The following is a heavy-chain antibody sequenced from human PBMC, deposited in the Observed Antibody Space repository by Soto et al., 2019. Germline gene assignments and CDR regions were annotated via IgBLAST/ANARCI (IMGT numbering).Heavy chain of an antibody. CDR3: ARVIAAAADCDY. V-gene: IGHV1-18*01. J-gene: IGHJ4*02. D-gene: IGHD6-13*01. CDR1: GYTFTSYG. Sequence: QVQLVQSGXXXKXPGASVKVSCKASGYTFTSYGISWVRQAPGQGLEWMGWISAYNGKTNYAQKLQGRVTMTTDTSTSTAYMELRSLRSDGTAVYYCARVIAAAADCDYWGQGSLVTVSS. CDR2: ISAYNGKT.